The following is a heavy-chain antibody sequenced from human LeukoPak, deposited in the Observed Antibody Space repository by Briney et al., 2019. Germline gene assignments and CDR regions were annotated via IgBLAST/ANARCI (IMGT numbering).Heavy chain of an antibody. D-gene: IGHD3-3*01. Sequence: SVKVSCKSSGGTFSSYAISWVRQAPGQGLEWMGGSIPMFGTANYAQKFQGGVTITTDESTSTAYMELSSLRSEDTAVYYCARGLRFLEWLYPSTGYYYMDVWGKGTTVTVSS. CDR3: ARGLRFLEWLYPSTGYYYMDV. CDR2: SIPMFGTA. J-gene: IGHJ6*03. V-gene: IGHV1-69*05. CDR1: GGTFSSYA.